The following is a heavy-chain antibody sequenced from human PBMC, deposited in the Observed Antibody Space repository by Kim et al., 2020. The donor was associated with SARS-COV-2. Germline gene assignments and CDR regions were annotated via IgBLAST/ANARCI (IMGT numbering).Heavy chain of an antibody. CDR2: ISYDGSNK. D-gene: IGHD6-19*01. CDR3: AKDLIGAVAGTLASGYGMYV. Sequence: GGSLRLSCSASGFTFSSYGMHWVRQAPGKGLEWVAVISYDGSNKYYADSVKGRFTISRDNSKNTLYLQMNSLRAEDTAVYYCAKDLIGAVAGTLASGYGMYVWGQGTTVTVSS. CDR1: GFTFSSYG. V-gene: IGHV3-30*18. J-gene: IGHJ6*02.